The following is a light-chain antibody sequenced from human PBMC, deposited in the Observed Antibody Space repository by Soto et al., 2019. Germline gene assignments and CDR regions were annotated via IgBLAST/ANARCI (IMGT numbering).Light chain of an antibody. V-gene: IGKV1-5*01. Sequence: IQMTQSPSTLSASVGDRVTITCRASHNIERWMAWYQQKPGKAPSLLIFDASTLHSGVPSRFSGSGSGTDFTLTISRLEPEDFAVYYCQQYGSSPLTFGGGTKVDIK. CDR2: DAS. J-gene: IGKJ4*01. CDR1: HNIERW. CDR3: QQYGSSPLT.